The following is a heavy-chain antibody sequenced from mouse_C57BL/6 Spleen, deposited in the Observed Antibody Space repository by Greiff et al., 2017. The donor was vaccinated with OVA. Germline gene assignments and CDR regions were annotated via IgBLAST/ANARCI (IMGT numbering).Heavy chain of an antibody. CDR1: GYSITSGYY. D-gene: IGHD2-4*01. Sequence: ESGPGLVKPSQSLSLTCSVTGYSITSGYYWNWIRQFPGNKLEWMGYISYDGSNNYNPSLKNRISITRDTSKNQFFLKLNSVTTEDTATYYCARGGPIYYDYGDAMDYWGQGTSVTVSS. V-gene: IGHV3-6*01. CDR3: ARGGPIYYDYGDAMDY. CDR2: ISYDGSN. J-gene: IGHJ4*01.